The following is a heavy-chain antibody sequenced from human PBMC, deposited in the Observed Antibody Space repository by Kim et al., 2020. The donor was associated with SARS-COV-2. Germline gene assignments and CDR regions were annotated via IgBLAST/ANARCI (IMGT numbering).Heavy chain of an antibody. V-gene: IGHV1-3*01. J-gene: IGHJ4*02. CDR3: ARRIAAAGIHFDY. D-gene: IGHD6-13*01. Sequence: YSQKVQGRVTITRDTSASTAYMELSSLRSEDTAVYYCARRIAAAGIHFDYWGQGTLVTVSS.